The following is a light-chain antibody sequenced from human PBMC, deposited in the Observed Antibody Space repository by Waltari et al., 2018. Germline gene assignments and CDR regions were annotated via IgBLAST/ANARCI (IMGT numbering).Light chain of an antibody. CDR3: QQYGTSPWT. CDR2: GAS. V-gene: IGKV3-20*01. J-gene: IGKJ1*01. CDR1: QSVSSSY. Sequence: EIVLTQSPGTLSLSPGERATLSCRASQSVSSSYLAWFQQKPGQAPRLLIYGASNRATGIPDIFSGSGSGTDFTLTINRLEPEDFAVYFCQQYGTSPWTFGQGTKVEIK.